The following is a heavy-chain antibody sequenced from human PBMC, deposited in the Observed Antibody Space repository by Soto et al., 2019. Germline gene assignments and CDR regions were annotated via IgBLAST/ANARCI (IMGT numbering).Heavy chain of an antibody. D-gene: IGHD3-10*01. CDR3: ARGGGMVRGVIIPGMDV. J-gene: IGHJ6*02. V-gene: IGHV1-69*06. CDR2: IIPIFGTA. CDR1: GGTFSSYA. Sequence: QVQLVQSGAEVKKPWSSVKVSCEASGGTFSSYAISWVRQAPGQGLDWMGGIIPIFGTANYAQKFQGRVTITADKSTSTAYMELSSLRSEDTAVYYCARGGGMVRGVIIPGMDVWGQGTTVTVSS.